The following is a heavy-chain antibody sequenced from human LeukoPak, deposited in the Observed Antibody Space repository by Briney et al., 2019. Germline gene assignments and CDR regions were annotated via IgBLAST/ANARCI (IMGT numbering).Heavy chain of an antibody. CDR3: TRLSSAYCTNGVCYFDY. V-gene: IGHV3-73*01. CDR2: IKTKVNSYAT. Sequence: GRSLRLSCAASGFTFSGSPIHWVRQASGKGLEWVGRIKTKVNSYATAYAASVKGRFTVSRDDSKNTAYLQLNSLKTEDTAVYYCTRLSSAYCTNGVCYFDYWGQGTLVTVSS. CDR1: GFTFSGSP. J-gene: IGHJ4*02. D-gene: IGHD2-8*01.